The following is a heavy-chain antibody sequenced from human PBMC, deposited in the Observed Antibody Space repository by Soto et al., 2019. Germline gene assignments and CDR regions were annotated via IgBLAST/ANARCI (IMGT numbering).Heavy chain of an antibody. D-gene: IGHD6-19*01. CDR1: GYTFTGYY. CDR3: ARGGGAYSSGFV. V-gene: IGHV1-2*02. Sequence: GASVKVSCKASGYTFTGYYMHWVRQAPGQGLEWMGWINPNSGGTNYAQKFQGRVTLTRDTSTSTAYMELSSLRSDDTAVYYCARGGGAYSSGFVWGQGTTVTVSS. CDR2: INPNSGGT. J-gene: IGHJ6*02.